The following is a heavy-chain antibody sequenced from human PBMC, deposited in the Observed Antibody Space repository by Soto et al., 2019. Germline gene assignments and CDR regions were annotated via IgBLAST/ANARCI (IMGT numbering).Heavy chain of an antibody. V-gene: IGHV4-61*08. J-gene: IGHJ6*02. D-gene: IGHD2-15*01. CDR2: IYYSGST. Sequence: SETLSLTCAVSGGSISSGGYYWSWIRQPPGKGLEWIGYIYYSGSTNYNPSLKSRVTISVDTSKNQFSLKLSSVTAADTAVYYCAARRRGGDYYYYGMDVWGQGTTVTVSS. CDR1: GGSISSGGYY. CDR3: AARRRGGDYYYYGMDV.